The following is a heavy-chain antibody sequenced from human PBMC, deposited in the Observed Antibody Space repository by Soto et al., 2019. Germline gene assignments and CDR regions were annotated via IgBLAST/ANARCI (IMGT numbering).Heavy chain of an antibody. D-gene: IGHD3-10*01. V-gene: IGHV4-30-4*01. CDR3: ARHPDVARGGFDP. J-gene: IGHJ5*02. Sequence: PSETLSLTCTVSGGSISSGDYYWSWIRQPPGKGLEWIGYIYYSGSTYYNPSLKSRVTISVDTSKNQFSLKLSSVTAADTAVYYCARHPDVARGGFDPWGQGTLVTVSS. CDR1: GGSISSGDYY. CDR2: IYYSGST.